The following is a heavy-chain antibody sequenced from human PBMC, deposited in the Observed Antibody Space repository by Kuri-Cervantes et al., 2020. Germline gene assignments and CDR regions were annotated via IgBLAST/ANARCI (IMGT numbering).Heavy chain of an antibody. CDR3: ARAGYSSSWKSGYNWFDP. D-gene: IGHD6-13*01. V-gene: IGHV1-69*13. CDR1: GGTFSSYA. CDR2: IIPIFGTA. J-gene: IGHJ5*02. Sequence: SVKVSCKASGGTFSSYAISWVRQAPGQGLEWMGGIIPIFGTANYAQKFQGRVTITADESTSTAYMELSSLRSEDTAVYYCARAGYSSSWKSGYNWFDPWGQGTLVTVSS.